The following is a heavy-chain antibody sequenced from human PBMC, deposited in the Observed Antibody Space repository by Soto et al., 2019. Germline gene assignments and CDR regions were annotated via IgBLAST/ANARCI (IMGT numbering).Heavy chain of an antibody. V-gene: IGHV4-39*01. Sequence: SSETLSLTCTVSGGSISSSSYYWGWIRQPPGKGLEWIGSIYYSGSTYYNPSLKSRVTISVDTSKNQFSLKLSSVTAADTAVYYCARQHYDFWSGYSYGMDVWGQGTTVTVSS. CDR1: GGSISSSSYY. CDR2: IYYSGST. CDR3: ARQHYDFWSGYSYGMDV. D-gene: IGHD3-3*01. J-gene: IGHJ6*02.